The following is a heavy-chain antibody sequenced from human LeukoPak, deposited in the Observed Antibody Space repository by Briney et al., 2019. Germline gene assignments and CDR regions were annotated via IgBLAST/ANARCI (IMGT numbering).Heavy chain of an antibody. V-gene: IGHV4-4*07. Sequence: PSETLSLTCTVSGASISSYYWSWIRQPADRGLEWIGRIYATGSPNYNPSLKSRVTMSVDTSKSQFSLKLTSVTAADTAVYYCARDRVVPAAFDDWGQGTLVTVSS. CDR1: GASISSYY. CDR3: ARDRVVPAAFDD. CDR2: IYATGSP. J-gene: IGHJ4*02. D-gene: IGHD2-2*01.